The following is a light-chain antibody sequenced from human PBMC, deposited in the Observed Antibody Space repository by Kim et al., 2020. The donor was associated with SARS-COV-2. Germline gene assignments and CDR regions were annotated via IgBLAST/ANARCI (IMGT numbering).Light chain of an antibody. Sequence: QSVTISCTGTSNDIGIYNRVSWYQQPPGTAPKLIISDVSNRPSGVPDRFSGSKSGNTASLTISGLQAEDEADYYCSSYTTSYTWVFGGGTQLTVL. V-gene: IGLV2-18*02. J-gene: IGLJ3*02. CDR1: SNDIGIYNR. CDR2: DVS. CDR3: SSYTTSYTWV.